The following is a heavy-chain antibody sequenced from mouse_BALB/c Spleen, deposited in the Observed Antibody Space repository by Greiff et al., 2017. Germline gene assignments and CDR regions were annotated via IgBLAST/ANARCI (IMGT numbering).Heavy chain of an antibody. CDR3: AREGYGPCAY. D-gene: IGHD1-1*02. CDR2: IYPGTGDT. CDR1: GYTFTSYN. J-gene: IGHJ3*01. V-gene: IGHV1-12*01. Sequence: QVQLQQPGAELVKPGASVKMSCKASGYTFTSYNMPWVKQTPGQGLEWIGAIYPGTGDTSYNQKFKGKATLTADKSSSTAYMQLSSLTSEDSAVYYCAREGYGPCAYGGQGTLGTVSA.